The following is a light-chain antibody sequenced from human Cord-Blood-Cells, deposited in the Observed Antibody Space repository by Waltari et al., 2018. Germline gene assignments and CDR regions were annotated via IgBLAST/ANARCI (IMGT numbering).Light chain of an antibody. Sequence: DIVMTQSPDSLAVSLGERAMIHCKFSHSVLYSSNNKNYLAWYQQKPGQPPKLLIYWASTRESGVPDRFSGSGSGTDFTLTISSLQAEDVAVYYCQQYYSTPYSFGQGTKLEIK. CDR2: WAS. CDR1: HSVLYSSNNKNY. V-gene: IGKV4-1*01. J-gene: IGKJ2*03. CDR3: QQYYSTPYS.